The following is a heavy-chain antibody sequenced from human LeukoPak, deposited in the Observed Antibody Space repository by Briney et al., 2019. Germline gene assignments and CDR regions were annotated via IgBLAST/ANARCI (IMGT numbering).Heavy chain of an antibody. CDR1: GGSFSGYY. V-gene: IGHV4-34*01. J-gene: IGHJ5*02. Sequence: SETLSLTCAVYGGSFSGYYWSWIRQPPGKGLEWIGEINHSGSTNYNPSLKSRVTISVDTSKNQFSLKLSSVTAADTAVYYCARGMATIFSWGQGTLVTVSS. CDR2: INHSGST. D-gene: IGHD5-24*01. CDR3: ARGMATIFS.